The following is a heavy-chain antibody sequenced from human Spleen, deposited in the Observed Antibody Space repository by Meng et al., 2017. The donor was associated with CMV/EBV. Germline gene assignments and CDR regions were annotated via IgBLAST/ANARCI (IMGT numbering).Heavy chain of an antibody. CDR3: ARELGIPHWYFDL. D-gene: IGHD7-27*01. CDR2: IIPVFRTA. Sequence: SVKVSCKAVGGTFSTFSSYTINWVRQAPGQGLEWMGAIIPVFRTANYAQQFQGRVTITADLSTSTVYMDLSSLRSDDTAVYYCARELGIPHWYFDLWGRGTLVTVSS. V-gene: IGHV1-69*13. J-gene: IGHJ2*01. CDR1: GGTFSTFSSYT.